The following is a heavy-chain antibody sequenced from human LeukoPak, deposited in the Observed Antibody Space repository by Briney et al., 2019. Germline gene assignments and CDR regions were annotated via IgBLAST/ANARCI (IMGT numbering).Heavy chain of an antibody. CDR2: IFPGDSDT. CDR3: ARHLRSATVDY. J-gene: IGHJ4*02. D-gene: IGHD3-9*01. CDR1: GYNFSNYW. Sequence: GESLKISCEGSGYNFSNYWIGWARQMPGKGLEWMGIIFPGDSDTRYSPSFQGQVTITADKSISTTYLQWSSLKASDTAMYYCARHLRSATVDYWGQGTLVTVSS. V-gene: IGHV5-51*01.